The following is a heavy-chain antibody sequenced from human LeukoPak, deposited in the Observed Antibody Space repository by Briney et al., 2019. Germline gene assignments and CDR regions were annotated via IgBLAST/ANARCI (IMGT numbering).Heavy chain of an antibody. Sequence: SVKVSCKASGGTFSSYAISWVRQAPGQGLEWMGRIIPILGIANYAQKFQGRVTMTRDTSTSTVYMELSSLRSEDTAVYYCAREDSSSWYAIDFWGQGTLVTVSS. D-gene: IGHD6-13*01. CDR3: AREDSSSWYAIDF. CDR2: IIPILGIA. V-gene: IGHV1-69*04. J-gene: IGHJ4*02. CDR1: GGTFSSYA.